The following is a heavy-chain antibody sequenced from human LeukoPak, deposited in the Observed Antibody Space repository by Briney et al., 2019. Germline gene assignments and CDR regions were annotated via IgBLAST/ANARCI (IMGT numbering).Heavy chain of an antibody. CDR2: IYPGDSDT. J-gene: IGHJ4*02. V-gene: IGHV5-51*03. D-gene: IGHD3-22*01. CDR1: GYSFTSYW. Sequence: PGESLKISCKGSGYSFTSYWIGWVRQMPGKGLEWMGIIYPGDSDTRYSPSFQGQVTISADKSISTAYLQWSSLKASDTAMYYCARRAYYYDSSGYYPDYWGQGTLVTVSS. CDR3: ARRAYYYDSSGYYPDY.